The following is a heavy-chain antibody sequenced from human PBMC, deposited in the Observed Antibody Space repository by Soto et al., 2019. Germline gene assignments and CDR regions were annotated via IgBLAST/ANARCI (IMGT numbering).Heavy chain of an antibody. CDR1: GGTFSSYA. D-gene: IGHD3-16*02. CDR2: IIPIFGTA. V-gene: IGHV1-69*01. Sequence: QVQLVQSGAEVKKPGSSVKVSCKASGGTFSSYAISWVRQAPGQGLEWMGGIIPIFGTANYAQKFQGRVTITADESTSTADMELSSLRSEDTAVYYCARYLYYDYVWGSYRTDAFDIWGQGTMVTVSS. CDR3: ARYLYYDYVWGSYRTDAFDI. J-gene: IGHJ3*02.